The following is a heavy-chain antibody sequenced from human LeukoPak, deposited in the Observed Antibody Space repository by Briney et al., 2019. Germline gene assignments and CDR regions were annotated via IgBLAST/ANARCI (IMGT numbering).Heavy chain of an antibody. J-gene: IGHJ4*02. CDR2: ISSSGSTF. CDR1: GFTFSGYE. Sequence: GSLSLSCTAPGFTFSGYEMNWVRQAPGKGLEWVSYISSSGSTFYYADSVKGRFTISRDNAKNSLYLQKNSLRAEDAAVYYCARGITATTDYWGQGTLVTVSS. D-gene: IGHD1-7*01. CDR3: ARGITATTDY. V-gene: IGHV3-48*03.